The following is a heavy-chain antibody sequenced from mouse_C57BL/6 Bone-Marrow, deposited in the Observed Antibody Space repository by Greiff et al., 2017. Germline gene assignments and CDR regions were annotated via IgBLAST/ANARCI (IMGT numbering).Heavy chain of an antibody. CDR3: ARDTYGSSYDYAMDY. D-gene: IGHD1-1*01. CDR2: IRNKANGYTT. Sequence: EVMLVESGGGLVQPGGSLRLSCATSGFTFTAYYMSWVRQPPGKALEWLGFIRNKANGYTTEYSASVKGRFTISRDNSHSILYLQMNTLRAEDSATYYCARDTYGSSYDYAMDYWGQGTSVTVSS. V-gene: IGHV7-3*02. CDR1: GFTFTAYY. J-gene: IGHJ4*01.